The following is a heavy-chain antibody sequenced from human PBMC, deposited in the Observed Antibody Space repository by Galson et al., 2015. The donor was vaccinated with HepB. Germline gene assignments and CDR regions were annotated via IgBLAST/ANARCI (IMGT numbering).Heavy chain of an antibody. V-gene: IGHV5-51*01. Sequence: QSGAAVKKPGESLKISCTGSGYSFTSYWIGWVRQMPGKGLEWMGIIYPGDSDTRYSPSFQGQVTISADKSISTAYLQWSSLKASDTAMYYCARQFLTTVVTDAFDNWGPGTMVTVAS. D-gene: IGHD4-23*01. CDR1: GYSFTSYW. J-gene: IGHJ3*02. CDR3: ARQFLTTVVTDAFDN. CDR2: IYPGDSDT.